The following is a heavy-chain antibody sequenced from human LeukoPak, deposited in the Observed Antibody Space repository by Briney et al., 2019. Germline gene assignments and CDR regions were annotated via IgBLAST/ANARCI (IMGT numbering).Heavy chain of an antibody. CDR3: ARGIQLWSNWFDP. CDR2: IYYSGST. D-gene: IGHD5-18*01. V-gene: IGHV4-59*01. CDR1: GGSISSYY. J-gene: IGHJ5*02. Sequence: SETLSLTCTVSGGSISSYYWSWIRQPPGKRLEWIGYIYYSGSTNYNPSLKSRVTISVDTSKNQFSLKLSSVTAADTAVYYCARGIQLWSNWFDPWGQGTLVTVSS.